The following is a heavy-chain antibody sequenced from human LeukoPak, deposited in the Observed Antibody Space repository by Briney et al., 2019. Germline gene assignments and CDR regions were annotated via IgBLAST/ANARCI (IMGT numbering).Heavy chain of an antibody. V-gene: IGHV1-46*01. CDR2: INPSGGST. J-gene: IGHJ4*02. CDR1: GYTFTGYY. Sequence: ASVKVSCKASGYTFTGYYIHWVRQAPGQGLEWMGMINPSGGSTGYAQKFQGRVTMTRDMSTSTVYMELSSLRSEDTAVFYCARRAQVERRHSQFDYWGQGTLVTVSS. D-gene: IGHD1-1*01. CDR3: ARRAQVERRHSQFDY.